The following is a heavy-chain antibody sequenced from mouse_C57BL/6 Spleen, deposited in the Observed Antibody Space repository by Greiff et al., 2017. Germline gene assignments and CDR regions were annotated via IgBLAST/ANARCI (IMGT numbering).Heavy chain of an antibody. CDR1: GFTFSSYA. Sequence: EVQRVESGGGLVKPGGSLKLSCAASGFTFSSYAMSWVRQTPEKRLEWVATISDGGSYTYYPDNVKGRFTISRDNAKNNLYLQMGHLKSEDTAMYYCARGGLTDWYFDVWGTGTTVTVSS. V-gene: IGHV5-4*01. CDR2: ISDGGSYT. J-gene: IGHJ1*03. D-gene: IGHD4-1*01. CDR3: ARGGLTDWYFDV.